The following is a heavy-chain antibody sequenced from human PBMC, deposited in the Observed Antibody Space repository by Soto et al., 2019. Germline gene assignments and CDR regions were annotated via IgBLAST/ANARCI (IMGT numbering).Heavy chain of an antibody. D-gene: IGHD3-3*01. V-gene: IGHV1-69*13. CDR2: IIPIFGTA. CDR3: ATKFGVVIDTYYGMDV. Sequence: ASVKVSCKASGGTFSSYAISWVRQAPGQGLEWMGGIIPIFGTANYAQKFQGRVTITADESTSTAYMELSSLRSEDTAVYYCATKFGVVIDTYYGMDVWGQGTTVTVSS. J-gene: IGHJ6*02. CDR1: GGTFSSYA.